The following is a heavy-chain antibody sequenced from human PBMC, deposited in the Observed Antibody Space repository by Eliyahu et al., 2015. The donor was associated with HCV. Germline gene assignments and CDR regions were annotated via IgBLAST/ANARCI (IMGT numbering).Heavy chain of an antibody. J-gene: IGHJ4*02. CDR3: ARDRKDGYNDY. V-gene: IGHV1-2*02. CDR1: GDTFTAYY. Sequence: QVQLVQSGAEVKKPGASVKVSCKASGDTFTAYYMHWVRQAHGQGLEWMGFINPNSGGTHYAQKFQGRVTMTRDTSISTAYMELSRLTSDDTAVYYCARDRKDGYNDYWGQGTLVTVSS. CDR2: INPNSGGT. D-gene: IGHD5-24*01.